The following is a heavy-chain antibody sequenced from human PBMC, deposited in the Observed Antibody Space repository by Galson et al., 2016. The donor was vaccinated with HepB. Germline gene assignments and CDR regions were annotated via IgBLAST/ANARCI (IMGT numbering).Heavy chain of an antibody. V-gene: IGHV3-23*01. CDR1: GFTFSSLG. Sequence: SLRLSCAASGFTFSSLGMHWVRQAPGKGLEWVATISIFGDNTHYADSVKGRFTVSRDNSKSTFYLHMHSLRVEDTAINHCAKDLDSSGWYEGVYWGQGTLVTVSS. CDR3: AKDLDSSGWYEGVY. J-gene: IGHJ4*02. CDR2: ISIFGDNT. D-gene: IGHD6-19*01.